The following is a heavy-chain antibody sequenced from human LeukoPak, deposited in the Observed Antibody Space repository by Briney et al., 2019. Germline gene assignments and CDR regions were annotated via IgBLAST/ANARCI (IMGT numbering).Heavy chain of an antibody. CDR2: IYYSGST. V-gene: IGHV4-59*01. Sequence: PSETLSLTCTVSGGSISSYYWSWIRQPPGEGLEWIGYIYYSGSTNYNPSLKSRVTISVDTSKNQFSLKLSSVTAADTAVYYCAREGVGEDWFDPWGQGTLVTVSS. J-gene: IGHJ5*02. CDR3: AREGVGEDWFDP. CDR1: GGSISSYY.